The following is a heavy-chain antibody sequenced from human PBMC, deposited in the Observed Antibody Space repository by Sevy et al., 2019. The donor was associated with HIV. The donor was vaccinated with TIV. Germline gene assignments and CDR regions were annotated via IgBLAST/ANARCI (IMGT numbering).Heavy chain of an antibody. CDR3: ARDAGIYGPAWWFDP. CDR2: VAPNSGNT. CDR1: GYTFTDYW. J-gene: IGHJ5*02. V-gene: IGHV1-2*02. Sequence: ASVKVSCKASGYTFTDYWLHWLRQAPGRGLEWMGWVAPNSGNTLYAQKFQGRVTMTRDASINTVYMELTGLTSDDTAVYYCARDAGIYGPAWWFDPWGQGTLVTVSS. D-gene: IGHD3-10*01.